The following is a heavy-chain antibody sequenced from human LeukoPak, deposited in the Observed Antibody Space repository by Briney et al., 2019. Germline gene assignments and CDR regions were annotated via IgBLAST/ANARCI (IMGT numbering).Heavy chain of an antibody. Sequence: PGGSLRVSCAASGSTFSSYEMNWVRQAPGKGLEWVSYISSSGRTIYYADSVKGRFTISRDNAKNLLYLQMNSLRAEDTAVYYCQGAAAASFDYWGQGTLVTVSS. CDR2: ISSSGRTI. D-gene: IGHD6-13*01. J-gene: IGHJ4*02. CDR3: QGAAAASFDY. V-gene: IGHV3-48*03. CDR1: GSTFSSYE.